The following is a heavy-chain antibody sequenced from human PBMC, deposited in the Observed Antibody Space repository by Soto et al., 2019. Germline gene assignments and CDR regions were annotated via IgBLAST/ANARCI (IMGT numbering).Heavy chain of an antibody. CDR2: INAGNGNT. CDR3: AIDRVILEWLPRASDAFDI. V-gene: IGHV1-3*01. D-gene: IGHD3-3*01. J-gene: IGHJ3*02. Sequence: QVQLVQSGAEVKKPGASVKVSCKASGYTFTSYAMHWVRQAPGQRLEWMGWINAGNGNTKYSQKFQGRVTITRDSSASTAYMELSSLRSEDTAVYYCAIDRVILEWLPRASDAFDIWGQGTMVTVSS. CDR1: GYTFTSYA.